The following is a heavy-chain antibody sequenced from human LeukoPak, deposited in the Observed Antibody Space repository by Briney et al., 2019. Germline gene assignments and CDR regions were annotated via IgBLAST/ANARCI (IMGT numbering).Heavy chain of an antibody. CDR1: GYTFTSYG. CDR3: ARDEHYYGSGTYYRRASTFDI. V-gene: IGHV1-18*04. CDR2: ISANNGYT. D-gene: IGHD3-10*01. Sequence: GASVKVSRKASGYTFTSYGISWVRQAPGQGLEWMGWISANNGYTNYAQKLQGRVTMTTDTSTTTAYMELTSLTSDDTAVYYCARDEHYYGSGTYYRRASTFDIWGQGTMVTVSS. J-gene: IGHJ3*02.